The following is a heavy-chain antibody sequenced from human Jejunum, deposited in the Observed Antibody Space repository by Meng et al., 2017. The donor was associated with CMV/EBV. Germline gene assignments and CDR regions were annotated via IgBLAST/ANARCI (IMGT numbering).Heavy chain of an antibody. Sequence: ITLKESGPTLVKPTQTLTLTCAFSGLSSISSGVGVGWIRQPPGKALEWLALIYWDDDKRYSPSLRSKLTITKDTSKNEVVLTMTDMDPVDTGTYYCAHFVGGYYPSRPDYWGQGTLVTVSS. J-gene: IGHJ4*02. CDR2: IYWDDDK. V-gene: IGHV2-5*02. D-gene: IGHD1-26*01. CDR3: AHFVGGYYPSRPDY. CDR1: GLSSISSGVG.